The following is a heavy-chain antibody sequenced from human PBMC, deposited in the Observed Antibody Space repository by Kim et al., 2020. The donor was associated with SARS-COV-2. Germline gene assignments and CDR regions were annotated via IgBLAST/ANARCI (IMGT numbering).Heavy chain of an antibody. D-gene: IGHD3-10*01. CDR2: INYAGNA. CDR1: GGSISSSSYF. V-gene: IGHV4-39*01. CDR3: ARHRWSWDRDYYGMDV. Sequence: SETLSLTCAVSGGSISSSSYFWGWLRQPPGKGLEWIGTINYAGNAYYNPSLKSRVFISVDTSMNHFSRKLRSVTAADSAVYYCARHRWSWDRDYYGMDVWGQGTTVTVSS. J-gene: IGHJ6*02.